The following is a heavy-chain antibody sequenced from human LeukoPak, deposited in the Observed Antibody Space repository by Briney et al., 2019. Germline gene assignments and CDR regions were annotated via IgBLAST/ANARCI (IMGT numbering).Heavy chain of an antibody. CDR1: GHTLTEIF. V-gene: IGHV1-24*01. Sequence: ASVKVSCKVPGHTLTEIFMHWVRQAPGKGFEWMGGVDPEDYETINAQKFQGRVTMTEDTSTDTAYMELSSLRSEDTAVYYCARGSYDSSGYYHSWGQGTLVTVSS. D-gene: IGHD3-22*01. J-gene: IGHJ4*02. CDR2: VDPEDYET. CDR3: ARGSYDSSGYYHS.